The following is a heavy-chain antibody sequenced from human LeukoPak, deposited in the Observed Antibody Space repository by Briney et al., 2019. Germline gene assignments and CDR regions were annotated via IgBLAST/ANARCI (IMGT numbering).Heavy chain of an antibody. CDR1: GFTFSSYA. V-gene: IGHV3-23*01. J-gene: IGHJ4*02. D-gene: IGHD6-19*01. CDR2: IASGGGTT. Sequence: GGSLRLSCAASGFTFSSYAMTWVRQAPGKGLEWVSAIASGGGTTYYADSVKGRFTISRDNSKNTLYLQMNSLRAEDTAVYYCAKSGKARIAVVGVDYWGQGTPVTVSS. CDR3: AKSGKARIAVVGVDY.